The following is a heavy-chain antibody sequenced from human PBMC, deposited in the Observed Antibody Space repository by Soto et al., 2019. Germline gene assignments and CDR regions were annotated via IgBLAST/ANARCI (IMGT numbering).Heavy chain of an antibody. CDR1: GYTFTSYG. Sequence: ASVKVSCKASGYTFTSYGISWVRQAPGQGLEWVGWISAYNGNTKYAQKLPGRVTMTTETSTSTAHMEMRSVISAETALHYCGRDSTSGIEARFDYGGRGTLITVSS. V-gene: IGHV1-18*01. CDR2: ISAYNGNT. J-gene: IGHJ4*02. D-gene: IGHD6-6*01. CDR3: GRDSTSGIEARFDY.